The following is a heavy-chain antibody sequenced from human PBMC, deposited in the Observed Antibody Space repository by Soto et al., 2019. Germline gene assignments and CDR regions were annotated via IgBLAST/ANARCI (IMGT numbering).Heavy chain of an antibody. CDR2: IIPIFGTA. CDR3: ARDLLSDFPDYSNQLGFGGFDY. CDR1: GGTFSSYA. V-gene: IGHV1-69*13. Sequence: ASVKVSCKASGGTFSSYAISWVRQAPGQGLEWMGGIIPIFGTANYAQKFQGRVTITADESTSTAYMELSSLRSEDTAVYYCARDLLSDFPDYSNQLGFGGFDYWGQGTLVTVSS. D-gene: IGHD4-4*01. J-gene: IGHJ4*02.